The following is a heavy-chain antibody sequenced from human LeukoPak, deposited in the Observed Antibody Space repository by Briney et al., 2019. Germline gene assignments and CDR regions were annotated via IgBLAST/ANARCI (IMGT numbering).Heavy chain of an antibody. D-gene: IGHD3-22*01. CDR1: GFTFSSYL. Sequence: GGSLRLSCAASGFTFSSYLMHWVRQAPGKGLEWLAVISYDGSNKYYADSVKGRFTISRHNSKNTLYLQMNSLRAEDTAVYYCARGYYDSSGYYYYGLGNWGQGTLVTVSS. J-gene: IGHJ4*02. V-gene: IGHV3-30*14. CDR2: ISYDGSNK. CDR3: ARGYYDSSGYYYYGLGN.